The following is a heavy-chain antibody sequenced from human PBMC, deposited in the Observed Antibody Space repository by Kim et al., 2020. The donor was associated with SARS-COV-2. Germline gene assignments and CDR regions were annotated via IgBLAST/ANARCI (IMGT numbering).Heavy chain of an antibody. Sequence: GGSLRLSCAASGFTFSSYSMNWVRQAPGKGLEWVSSISSSSSYIYYADSVKGRFTISRDNAKNSLYLQMNSLRAEDTAVYYCARVHLNYYYDSSGYLGTGFDYWGQGTLVTVSS. CDR3: ARVHLNYYYDSSGYLGTGFDY. J-gene: IGHJ4*02. V-gene: IGHV3-21*01. CDR1: GFTFSSYS. CDR2: ISSSSSYI. D-gene: IGHD3-22*01.